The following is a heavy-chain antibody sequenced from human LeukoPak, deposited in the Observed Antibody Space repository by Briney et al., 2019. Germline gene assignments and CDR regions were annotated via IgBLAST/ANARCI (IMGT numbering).Heavy chain of an antibody. CDR3: ASAAVAGTWSY. CDR2: IYYSGST. Sequence: SETLSLTCTVSGGSISSGDYYWSWIRQPPGKGLEWIGYIYYSGSTYYNPSLKSRVTISVDTSKNQFSLKLSSVTAADTAVYYCASAAVAGTWSYWGQGTLVTVSS. J-gene: IGHJ4*02. D-gene: IGHD6-19*01. CDR1: GGSISSGDYY. V-gene: IGHV4-30-4*08.